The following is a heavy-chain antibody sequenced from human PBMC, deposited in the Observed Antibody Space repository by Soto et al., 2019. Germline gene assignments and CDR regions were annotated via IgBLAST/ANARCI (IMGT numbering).Heavy chain of an antibody. CDR1: GFSLSTSGVG. J-gene: IGHJ6*02. D-gene: IGHD2-2*02. CDR3: AHRRDYNYGMDV. V-gene: IGHV2-5*01. CDR2: IYWNGDK. Sequence: SGPTLVNPTQTLTLTCTFSGFSLSTSGVGVGWIRQPPGKALEWLAFIYWNGDKRYSPSLKSRLTITKDTSKNQVVLTMTNMAPVDTATYYCAHRRDYNYGMDVWGQGXTVTVSS.